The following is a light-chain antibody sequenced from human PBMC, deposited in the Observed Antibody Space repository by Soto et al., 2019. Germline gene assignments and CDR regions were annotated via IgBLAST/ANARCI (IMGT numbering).Light chain of an antibody. CDR2: GAS. J-gene: IGKJ4*01. V-gene: IGKV3-20*01. CDR3: QQYGNSPLS. Sequence: EIVLTQSPGTLSLSPGERATLSCRASQSVRSSYFAWYQQKPGQAPRVLIFGASTRATGVPDRFSGSGSGTDFTLTIRRLEPEDFALYYCQQYGNSPLSFGGGTKVEIK. CDR1: QSVRSSY.